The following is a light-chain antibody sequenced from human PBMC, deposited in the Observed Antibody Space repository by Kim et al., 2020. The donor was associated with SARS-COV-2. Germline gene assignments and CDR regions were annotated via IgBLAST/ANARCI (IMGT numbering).Light chain of an antibody. CDR3: SSYTSSSGLMV. Sequence: ITISCTGTSSDVDDYNYVAWYQQHPGKAPKLMIYEVTKRPSGVSYRCSGSKSGNTASLTISGLQAEDEADYYCSSYTSSSGLMVFGGGTQLTVL. CDR1: SSDVDDYNY. CDR2: EVT. J-gene: IGLJ3*02. V-gene: IGLV2-14*01.